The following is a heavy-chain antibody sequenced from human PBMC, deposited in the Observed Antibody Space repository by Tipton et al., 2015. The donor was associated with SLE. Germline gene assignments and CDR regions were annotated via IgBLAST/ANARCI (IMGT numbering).Heavy chain of an antibody. CDR2: IRYDGSNK. CDR1: GFTFSSYG. CDR3: ARDSYSSSWSGDAFDI. V-gene: IGHV3-30*02. J-gene: IGHJ3*02. D-gene: IGHD6-13*01. Sequence: SLRLSCAASGFTFSSYGMHWVRQAPGKGLEWVAFIRYDGSNKYYADSVKGRFTISRDNSKNSLYLQMNSLRAEDTAVYYCARDSYSSSWSGDAFDIWGQGTMVTASS.